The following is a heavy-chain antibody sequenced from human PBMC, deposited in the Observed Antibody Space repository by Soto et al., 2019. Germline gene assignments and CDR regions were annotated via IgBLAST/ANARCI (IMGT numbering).Heavy chain of an antibody. CDR1: GFTFSSYA. CDR3: ARSGSRYYGDLRDFDY. D-gene: IGHD4-17*01. Sequence: GGSLRLSCAASGFTFSSYAMHWVRQAPGKGLEWVAVISYDGSNKYYADSVKGRFTISRDNSKNTLYLQMNSLRAEDTAVYYCARSGSRYYGDLRDFDYWGQGTLVTVSS. V-gene: IGHV3-30-3*01. J-gene: IGHJ4*02. CDR2: ISYDGSNK.